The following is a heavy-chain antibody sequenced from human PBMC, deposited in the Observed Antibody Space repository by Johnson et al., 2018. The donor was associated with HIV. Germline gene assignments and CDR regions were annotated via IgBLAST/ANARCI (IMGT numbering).Heavy chain of an antibody. CDR2: ISTSGTTI. Sequence: QVQLVESGGGVVQPGGSLRLSCAASGFTFRDYYMSWIRQAPGKGLEWVSYISTSGTTIYYADSVKGRFSISRDNTKNSLYLQINSLRVEDTAVYYCARDGLHQLIDYGDYADRVWAVGATTAFDIWGQGTLVTVSS. D-gene: IGHD4-17*01. J-gene: IGHJ3*02. V-gene: IGHV3-11*04. CDR3: ARDGLHQLIDYGDYADRVWAVGATTAFDI. CDR1: GFTFRDYY.